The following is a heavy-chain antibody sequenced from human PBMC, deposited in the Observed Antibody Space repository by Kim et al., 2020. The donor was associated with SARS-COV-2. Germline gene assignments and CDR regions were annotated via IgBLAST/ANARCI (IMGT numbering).Heavy chain of an antibody. CDR2: INHSGST. CDR3: ASLRASRHYYYYYGMDV. CDR1: GGSFSGYY. V-gene: IGHV4-34*01. Sequence: SETLSLTCAVYGGSFSGYYWSWIRQPPGKGLEWIGEINHSGSTNYNPSLKSRVTISVDTSKNQFSLKLSSVTAADTAVYYCASLRASRHYYYYYGMDVWGQGTTVTVSS. D-gene: IGHD2-2*01. J-gene: IGHJ6*02.